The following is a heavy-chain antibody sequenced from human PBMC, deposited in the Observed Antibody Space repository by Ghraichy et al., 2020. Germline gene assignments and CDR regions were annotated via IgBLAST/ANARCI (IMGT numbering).Heavy chain of an antibody. CDR1: GGSFSDYS. V-gene: IGHV4-34*01. CDR3: ARGTIRYGMDV. J-gene: IGHJ6*02. Sequence: SETLSLTCTVYGGSFSDYSWTWIRQPPGKGLECIGEINHSGSTNYNPSLKSRVTMSVATSKNQFSLELSSVTAADTAVYYCARGTIRYGMDVWGQGTTVTVSS. D-gene: IGHD5-12*01. CDR2: INHSGST.